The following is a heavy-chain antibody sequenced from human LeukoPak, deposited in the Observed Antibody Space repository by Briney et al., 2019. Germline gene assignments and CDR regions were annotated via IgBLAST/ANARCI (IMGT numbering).Heavy chain of an antibody. Sequence: PGGSLRLSCAASGFIFGSYWMSWVRLAPGKGLEWVANIKKDGSENYYVDSVKGRFTISRDNAKKSLYLQMKSLRAEDTAVYYCAELGITMIGGVWGKGTTVTISS. D-gene: IGHD3-10*02. CDR3: AELGITMIGGV. CDR1: GFIFGSYW. V-gene: IGHV3-7*01. CDR2: IKKDGSEN. J-gene: IGHJ6*04.